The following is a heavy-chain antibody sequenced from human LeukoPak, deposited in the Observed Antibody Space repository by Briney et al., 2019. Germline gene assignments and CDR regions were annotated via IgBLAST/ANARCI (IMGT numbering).Heavy chain of an antibody. Sequence: PGGSLRLSCAASGFIFGDYAMHWVRQAPGKGLEWVAAIAFDDTDRYYIDSVKGRFTISRDDSKNTLYLHMTSLRAEDTAVYYCTNSDDYGDYWGQGTLSPSPQ. CDR2: IAFDDTDR. J-gene: IGHJ4*02. CDR3: TNSDDYGDY. CDR1: GFIFGDYA. V-gene: IGHV3-30*04.